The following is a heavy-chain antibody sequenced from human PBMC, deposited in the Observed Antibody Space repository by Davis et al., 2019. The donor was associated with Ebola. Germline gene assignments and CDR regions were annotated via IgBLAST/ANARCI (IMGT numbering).Heavy chain of an antibody. D-gene: IGHD1-7*01. CDR1: GGSFSGYY. V-gene: IGHV4-34*01. Sequence: PSETLSLTCAVYGGSFSGYYWSWIRQPPGKGLEWIGEINHSGSTNYNPSLKSRVTISVDTSKNQFSLKLSSVTAADTAVYYCAKDDGLELRWLTQGRYWGQGTLVTVSS. CDR3: AKDDGLELRWLTQGRY. CDR2: INHSGST. J-gene: IGHJ4*02.